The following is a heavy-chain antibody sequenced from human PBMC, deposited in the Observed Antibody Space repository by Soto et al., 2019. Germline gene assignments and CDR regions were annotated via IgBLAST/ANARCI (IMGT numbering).Heavy chain of an antibody. CDR2: IYYSGST. J-gene: IGHJ4*02. D-gene: IGHD6-13*01. Sequence: SETLSLTCTVSGCSISSSSYYWGWIRQPPGQGLESIGSIYYSGSTYDNPALKSRVTISVDTSKNKFSLKLRSVTAADTAVYLCARHTTTGYSSSYFDDWGQGTMVTVSS. CDR1: GCSISSSSYY. CDR3: ARHTTTGYSSSYFDD. V-gene: IGHV4-39*01.